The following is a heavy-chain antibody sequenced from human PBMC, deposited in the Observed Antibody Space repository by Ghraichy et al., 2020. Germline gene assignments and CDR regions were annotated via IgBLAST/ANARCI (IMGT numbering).Heavy chain of an antibody. CDR3: ARVGYSGYVIGVADY. Sequence: SSISSSSSYIYYADSVKGRFTISRDNAKNSLYLQMNSLRAEETAVYYCARVGYSGYVIGVADYWG. CDR2: ISSSSSYI. J-gene: IGHJ4*01. D-gene: IGHD5-12*01. V-gene: IGHV3-21*01.